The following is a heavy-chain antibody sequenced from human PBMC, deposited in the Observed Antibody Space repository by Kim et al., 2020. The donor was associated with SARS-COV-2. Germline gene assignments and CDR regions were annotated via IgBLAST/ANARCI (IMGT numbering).Heavy chain of an antibody. Sequence: NYNPSLKGRVTISVDTSKNQFSLKLSSVTAADTAVYYCARARSMIVGIDYWGQGTLVTVSS. D-gene: IGHD3-22*01. J-gene: IGHJ4*02. CDR3: ARARSMIVGIDY. V-gene: IGHV4-59*01.